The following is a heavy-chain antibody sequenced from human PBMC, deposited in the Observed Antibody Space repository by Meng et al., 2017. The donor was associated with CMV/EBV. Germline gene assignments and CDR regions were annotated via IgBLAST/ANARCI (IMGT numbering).Heavy chain of an antibody. D-gene: IGHD2-2*01. CDR2: ISYDGSNK. V-gene: IGHV3-30*03. CDR3: ARSGYCSSTSCYEGWFDP. CDR1: GFTVSSNY. J-gene: IGHJ5*02. Sequence: GESLKISCAASGFTVSSNYMSWVRQAPGKGLEWVAVISYDGSNKYYADSVKGRFTISRDNSKNTLYLQMNSLRAEDTAVYYCARSGYCSSTSCYEGWFDPWGQGTLVTVSS.